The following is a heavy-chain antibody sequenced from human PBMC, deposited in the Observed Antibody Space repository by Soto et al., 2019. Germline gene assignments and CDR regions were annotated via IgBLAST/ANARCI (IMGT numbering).Heavy chain of an antibody. CDR2: ISGSGGST. Sequence: AGGSLRLSCAASGFTFSSYAMSRVRQAPGKGLEWVSAISGSGGSTYYADSVKGRFTISRDNSKNTLYLQMNSLRAEDTAVYYCAKSPLIVVVVAATPDFDYWGQGTLVTVSS. CDR3: AKSPLIVVVVAATPDFDY. J-gene: IGHJ4*02. CDR1: GFTFSSYA. D-gene: IGHD2-15*01. V-gene: IGHV3-23*01.